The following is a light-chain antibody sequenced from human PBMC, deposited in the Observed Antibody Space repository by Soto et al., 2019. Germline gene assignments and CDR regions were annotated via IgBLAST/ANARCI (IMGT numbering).Light chain of an antibody. CDR2: GAS. CDR3: QQYGSSPQT. V-gene: IGKV3-20*01. J-gene: IGKJ2*01. Sequence: EIVLTQSPCTLSLSPGERATLSCRASQSVSSSYLAWYQQKPGQAPKLLIYGASSRATGIQDRFSGSGSGTDFALTISRLEPEDFAVYYCQQYGSSPQTFGQGTKLEIK. CDR1: QSVSSSY.